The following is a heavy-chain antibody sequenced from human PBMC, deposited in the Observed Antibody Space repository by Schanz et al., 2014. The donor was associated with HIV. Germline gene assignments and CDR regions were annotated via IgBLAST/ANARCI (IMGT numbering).Heavy chain of an antibody. Sequence: QVQLVESGGGVVQPGRSLRLSCAASGFTFSSYGMHWVRQAPGKGLEWVAVISYDGSNKYYADSVKGRFTISRDNSKNTLYLQMNSLRAEDTAVYYCASPLLYDSLDVWGQGTTVALSS. CDR3: ASPLLYDSLDV. CDR1: GFTFSSYG. V-gene: IGHV3-30*03. D-gene: IGHD3-22*01. CDR2: ISYDGSNK. J-gene: IGHJ6*02.